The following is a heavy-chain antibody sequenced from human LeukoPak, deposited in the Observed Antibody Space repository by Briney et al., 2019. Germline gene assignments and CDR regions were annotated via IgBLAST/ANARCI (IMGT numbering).Heavy chain of an antibody. J-gene: IGHJ6*03. CDR1: GGSISSKNW. CDR3: AKIVGYGSEYYYYYMDV. D-gene: IGHD3-10*01. Sequence: SETLSLTCAVSGGSISSKNWWSWVRQPPGKGLEWIGEIHHSGSTNYKPSLKSRVTISIDQSKNQFSLRLSSVTAAHTAVYYCAKIVGYGSEYYYYYMDVWGKGTTVTVSS. V-gene: IGHV4-4*02. CDR2: IHHSGST.